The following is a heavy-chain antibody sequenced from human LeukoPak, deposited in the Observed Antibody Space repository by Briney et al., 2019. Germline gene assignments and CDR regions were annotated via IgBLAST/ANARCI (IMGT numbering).Heavy chain of an antibody. Sequence: PGRSLRLSCAASGFTFSSYGMPWVRQAPGKGLEWVAVISYDGSNKYYADSVKGRFTISRDNSKNTLYRQMNSLRAEDTAVYYCAKDNDYWGQGTLVTVSS. CDR3: AKDNDY. V-gene: IGHV3-30*18. CDR2: ISYDGSNK. J-gene: IGHJ4*02. CDR1: GFTFSSYG.